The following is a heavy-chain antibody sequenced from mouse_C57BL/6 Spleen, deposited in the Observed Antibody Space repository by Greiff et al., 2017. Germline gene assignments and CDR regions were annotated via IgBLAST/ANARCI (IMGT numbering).Heavy chain of an antibody. D-gene: IGHD2-5*01. Sequence: VQLKESGGGLVQPGGSMKLSCVASGFTFSNYWMNWVRQSPEKGLEWVAQIRLKSDNYATHYAESVKGRFTISRDNSKSSVYLQMNNLRAEDTGIYYCTTGYSNYPWGQGTTLTVSS. V-gene: IGHV6-3*01. CDR3: TTGYSNYP. CDR1: GFTFSNYW. CDR2: IRLKSDNYAT. J-gene: IGHJ2*01.